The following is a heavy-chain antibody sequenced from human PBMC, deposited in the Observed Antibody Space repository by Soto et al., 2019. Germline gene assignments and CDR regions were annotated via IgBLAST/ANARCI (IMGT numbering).Heavy chain of an antibody. CDR1: GYTFTRYG. CDR3: ARDLGYGDGYYYYGMDV. V-gene: IGHV1-18*04. CDR2: ISAYNGNT. Sequence: QVQLVQSGAEVKKPGASVKVSCKASGYTFTRYGISWVRQAPGQGLEWMGWISAYNGNTNYAQKLQGRVTMTTDTTTSTAYMELRSLRSDDTAVYYCARDLGYGDGYYYYGMDVWGQGTTVTVSS. D-gene: IGHD4-17*01. J-gene: IGHJ6*02.